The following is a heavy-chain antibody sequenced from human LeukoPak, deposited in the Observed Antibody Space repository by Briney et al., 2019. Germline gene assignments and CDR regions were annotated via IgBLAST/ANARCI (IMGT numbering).Heavy chain of an antibody. CDR3: ARVPPGYDSSGYYYWYFDL. V-gene: IGHV4-59*01. CDR2: IYYSGST. CDR1: GGSISSYY. D-gene: IGHD3-22*01. J-gene: IGHJ2*01. Sequence: SETMSLTCTVSGGSISSYYWSWIRQPPGKGLEWIGYIYYSGSTNYNPSLKSRVTISVDTSKNQFSLKLSSVTAADTAVYYCARVPPGYDSSGYYYWYFDLWGRGTLVTVSS.